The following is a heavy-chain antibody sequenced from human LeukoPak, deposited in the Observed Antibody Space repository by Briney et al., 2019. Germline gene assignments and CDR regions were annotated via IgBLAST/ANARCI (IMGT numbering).Heavy chain of an antibody. V-gene: IGHV1-8*02. CDR1: GYTFTGYY. J-gene: IGHJ6*04. CDR2: INPNSGNT. Sequence: ASVKVSCKASGYTFTGYYMHWVRQAPGQGLEWMGWINPNSGNTGYAQKFQGRVTMTRNTSISTAYMELNSLRSEDTAVYYCARSLGRGGWSDVWGKGTTVTISS. D-gene: IGHD6-19*01. CDR3: ARSLGRGGWSDV.